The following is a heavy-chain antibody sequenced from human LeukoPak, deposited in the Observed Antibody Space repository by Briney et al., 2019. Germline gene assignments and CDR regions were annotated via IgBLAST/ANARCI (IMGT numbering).Heavy chain of an antibody. Sequence: SETLSLTCTVSGGSISNYYWSWVRQPPGKALEWIGYIYYTGTSNYNPSLKSRSTISLDTSKNQFSLKLTSVTAADTALFFCARGYDIDVWGQGTTVTVSS. CDR2: IYYTGTS. CDR1: GGSISNYY. J-gene: IGHJ6*02. CDR3: ARGYDIDV. V-gene: IGHV4-59*01.